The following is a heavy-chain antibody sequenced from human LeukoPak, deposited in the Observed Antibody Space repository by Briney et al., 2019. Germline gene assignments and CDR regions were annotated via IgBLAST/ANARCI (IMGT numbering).Heavy chain of an antibody. CDR3: ARDSLRLEIDY. CDR2: ISSSGSTI. D-gene: IGHD1-1*01. CDR1: GFTFSSYE. V-gene: IGHV3-48*03. J-gene: IGHJ4*02. Sequence: GGPLRLSCAASGFTFSSYEMNWVRQAPGKGLEWVSYISSSGSTIYYADSVKGRFTISRDNAKNSLYLQMNSLRAEDTAVYYCARDSLRLEIDYWGQGTLVTVSS.